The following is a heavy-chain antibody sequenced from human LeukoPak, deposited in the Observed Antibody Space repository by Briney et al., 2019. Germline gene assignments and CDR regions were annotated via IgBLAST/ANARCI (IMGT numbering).Heavy chain of an antibody. J-gene: IGHJ6*02. CDR2: IRSKANSYAT. D-gene: IGHD3-9*01. CDR3: TRASEQYYDILTGYYGEGYGMDV. V-gene: IGHV3-73*01. CDR1: GFTFSSYG. Sequence: GGSLRLSCAASGFTFSSYGMHWVRQAPGKGLEWVGRIRSKANSYATAYAASVKGRFTISRDDSKNTAYLQMNSLKTEDTAVYYCTRASEQYYDILTGYYGEGYGMDVWGQGTTVTVSS.